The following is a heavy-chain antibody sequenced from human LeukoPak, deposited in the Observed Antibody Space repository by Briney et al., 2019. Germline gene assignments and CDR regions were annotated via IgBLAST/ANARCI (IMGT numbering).Heavy chain of an antibody. Sequence: ASVKVSCKASGGTFSSYAISWVRQAPGQGLEWMGRIIPILGIANYAQKFQGRVTITADKSTSTAYMELSSLRSEDTAVYYCANLGHCSSTSCQKYNWFDPWGQGTLVTVSS. V-gene: IGHV1-69*04. D-gene: IGHD2-2*01. CDR2: IIPILGIA. CDR1: GGTFSSYA. J-gene: IGHJ5*02. CDR3: ANLGHCSSTSCQKYNWFDP.